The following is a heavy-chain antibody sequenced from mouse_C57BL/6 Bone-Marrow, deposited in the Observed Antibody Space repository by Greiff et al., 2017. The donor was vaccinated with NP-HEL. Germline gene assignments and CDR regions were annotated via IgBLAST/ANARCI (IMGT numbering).Heavy chain of an antibody. CDR2: ILPGSGST. CDR1: GYTFTGYW. Sequence: QVQLQQSGAELMKPGASVKLSCKATGYTFTGYWIEWVKQRPGHGLEWMGEILPGSGSTNYNEKFKGKATFTADTSSNTAYMQLSSLTTEDSAIYYGARERVYYGSSYWYFDVWGTGTTVTVSS. CDR3: ARERVYYGSSYWYFDV. D-gene: IGHD1-1*01. J-gene: IGHJ1*03. V-gene: IGHV1-9*01.